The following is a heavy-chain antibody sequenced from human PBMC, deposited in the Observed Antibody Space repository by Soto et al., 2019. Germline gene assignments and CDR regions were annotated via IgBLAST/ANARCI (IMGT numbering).Heavy chain of an antibody. CDR2: INHSGST. CDR3: ARGHDYEDLENFDY. CDR1: GGSISRTTYY. D-gene: IGHD4-17*01. V-gene: IGHV4-39*07. Sequence: PSETLSLTCTVSGGSISRTTYYWSWIRQPPGKGLEWIGEINHSGSTNYNPSLKSRVTISVDTSKNQFSLKLSSVTAADTAVYYCARGHDYEDLENFDYWGHGTLVTVPS. J-gene: IGHJ4*01.